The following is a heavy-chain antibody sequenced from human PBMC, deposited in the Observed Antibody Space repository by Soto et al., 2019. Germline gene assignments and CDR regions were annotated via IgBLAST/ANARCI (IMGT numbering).Heavy chain of an antibody. CDR2: IYYSGST. CDR1: GGSISSGGYY. J-gene: IGHJ4*02. V-gene: IGHV4-31*03. D-gene: IGHD6-19*01. CDR3: ARGPHFYSSGWYGSPLDY. Sequence: PSETLSLTCTVSGGSISSGGYYWSWIRQHPGKGLEWIGYIYYSGSTYYNPSLKSRVTISVDTSKNQFSLKLNSVTAADTAVYYCARGPHFYSSGWYGSPLDYWGRGTLVTVSS.